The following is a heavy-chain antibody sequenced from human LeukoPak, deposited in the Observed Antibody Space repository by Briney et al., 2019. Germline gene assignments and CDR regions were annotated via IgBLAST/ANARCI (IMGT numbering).Heavy chain of an antibody. D-gene: IGHD5/OR15-5a*01. J-gene: IGHJ4*02. Sequence: PSETLSLTCSVSDDSISRRGYYWSWTRQRPGMGLEWMGYIYYNGRSGNTYYNLALKSRVTMSIDTGEKHFSLRLTSVTAADTAVYYCANSLPTVSTRNYFDYWGQGTLVIVSS. CDR1: DDSISRRGYY. CDR2: IYYNGRSGNT. V-gene: IGHV4-31*03. CDR3: ANSLPTVSTRNYFDY.